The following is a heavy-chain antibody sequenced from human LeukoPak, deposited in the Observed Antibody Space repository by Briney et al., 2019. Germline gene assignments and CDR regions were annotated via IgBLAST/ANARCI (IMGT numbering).Heavy chain of an antibody. V-gene: IGHV4-4*07. Sequence: SETLSLTCTVSGGSLSSYYYSWIRQPAGKGLEWIGRIYATGSTNYNPSLKGRVTMSVDTSKNQFSLKLSSVTAADTAVYYCARGPDKGTVWGQGTTVTVSS. CDR1: GGSLSSYY. D-gene: IGHD1-1*01. CDR3: ARGPDKGTV. CDR2: IYATGST. J-gene: IGHJ6*02.